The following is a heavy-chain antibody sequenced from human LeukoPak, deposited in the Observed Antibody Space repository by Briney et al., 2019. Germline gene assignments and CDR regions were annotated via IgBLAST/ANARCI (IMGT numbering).Heavy chain of an antibody. CDR3: AREYDYGGNRPGCFQH. CDR1: GYSISSGYY. V-gene: IGHV4-38-2*02. Sequence: LSETLSLTCTVSGYSISSGYYWGWIRQPPGKGLEWIGSIYHSGSTYYNPSLKSRVTISVDTSKNQFSLKLSSVTAADTAVYYCAREYDYGGNRPGCFQHWGQGTLVIVSS. J-gene: IGHJ1*01. D-gene: IGHD4-23*01. CDR2: IYHSGST.